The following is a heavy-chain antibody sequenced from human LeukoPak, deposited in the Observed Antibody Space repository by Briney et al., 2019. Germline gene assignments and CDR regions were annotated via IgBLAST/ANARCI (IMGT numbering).Heavy chain of an antibody. CDR2: ISYDGSNK. CDR3: AKDRSGRHYYYGMDV. D-gene: IGHD3-16*02. J-gene: IGHJ6*02. CDR1: GFTFSSYG. Sequence: PGGSLRLSCAASGFTFSSYGMHWVSQAPGKGLEWVAVISYDGSNKYYADSVKGRFTISRDNSKDTLYLQMNSLRAEDTAVYYCAKDRSGRHYYYGMDVWGQGTTVTVSS. V-gene: IGHV3-30*18.